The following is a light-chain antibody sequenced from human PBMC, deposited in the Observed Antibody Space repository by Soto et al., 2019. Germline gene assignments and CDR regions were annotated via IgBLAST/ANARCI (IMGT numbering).Light chain of an antibody. CDR2: KVS. V-gene: IGKV2-30*01. CDR1: QSLVFSDGNTY. CDR3: MQGTHWPRT. J-gene: IGKJ1*01. Sequence: EVGMTQSPLSLPVTLVQPASIPCRSSQSLVFSDGNTYLNWFHQRTGQSPRGXIYKVSYRDSGVPERFRGSGSGTDFTLKITRVEAEDVGVYYCMQGTHWPRTFGQGTKVDIK.